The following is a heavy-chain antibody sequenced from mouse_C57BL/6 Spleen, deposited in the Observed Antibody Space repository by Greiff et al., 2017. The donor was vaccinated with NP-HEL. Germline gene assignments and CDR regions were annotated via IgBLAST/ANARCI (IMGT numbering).Heavy chain of an antibody. CDR3: ARWGLKPPFDY. V-gene: IGHV1-26*01. D-gene: IGHD3-1*01. Sequence: EVQLQQSGPELVKPGASVKISCKASGYTFTDYYMNWVKQSHGKSLEWIGDINPNNGGTSYNQKFKGKATLTVDKSSSTAYMELRSLTSEDSAVYYCARWGLKPPFDYWGQGTTLTVSS. CDR2: INPNNGGT. CDR1: GYTFTDYY. J-gene: IGHJ2*01.